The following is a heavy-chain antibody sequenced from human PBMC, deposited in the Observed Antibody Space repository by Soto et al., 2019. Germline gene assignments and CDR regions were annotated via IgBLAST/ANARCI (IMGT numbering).Heavy chain of an antibody. CDR3: ARERKDYHGMDV. V-gene: IGHV1-46*01. CDR2: ITPRGGRT. J-gene: IGHJ6*02. CDR1: GYTFSTDY. Sequence: QVQLVQSGAEVKQPGASMKISCKASGYTFSTDYIHWVRQAPGQRPEWMGVITPRGGRTIYAQKFQGRVTMTSDTSTTTVYMELSSLRSEDTAIYYCARERKDYHGMDVWGQGTTVTVSS.